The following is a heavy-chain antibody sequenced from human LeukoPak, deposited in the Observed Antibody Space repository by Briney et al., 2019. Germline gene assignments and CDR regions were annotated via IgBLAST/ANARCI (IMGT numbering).Heavy chain of an antibody. CDR3: AKDHIVVVPAAPKAIDY. D-gene: IGHD2-2*01. V-gene: IGHV3-30*02. CDR2: IRYDGSNK. Sequence: PGGSLRLSCAASGFTFSSYGMHWVRQAPGKGLEWVAFIRYDGSNKYYADSVKGRFTISRDNSKNTLYLQMNSLRAEDTAVYYCAKDHIVVVPAAPKAIDYWGQGTLVTVSS. CDR1: GFTFSSYG. J-gene: IGHJ4*02.